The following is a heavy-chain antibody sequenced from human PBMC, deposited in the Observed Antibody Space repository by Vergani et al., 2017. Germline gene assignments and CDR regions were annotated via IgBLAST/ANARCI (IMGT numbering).Heavy chain of an antibody. J-gene: IGHJ6*02. CDR2: INSDGSST. D-gene: IGHD3-3*01. V-gene: IGHV3-74*01. CDR3: ARDLLPNYDFWSGYSHAYYYYYGMDV. CDR1: GFTFSSYW. Sequence: EVQLVESGGGLVQPGGSLRLSCAASGFTFSSYWMHWVRQAPGKGLVWVSRINSDGSSTSYADSVKGRFTLSRDNAKNTLYLQMNSLRAEDTAVYYCARDLLPNYDFWSGYSHAYYYYYGMDVWAKGPRSPSP.